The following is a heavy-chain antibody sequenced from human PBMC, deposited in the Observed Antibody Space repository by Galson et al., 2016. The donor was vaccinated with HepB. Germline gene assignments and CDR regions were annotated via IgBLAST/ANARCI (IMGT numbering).Heavy chain of an antibody. CDR2: IYPSGST. V-gene: IGHV4-61*02. CDR3: AGEFTY. J-gene: IGHJ4*02. Sequence: TLSLTCTVSGDSIGTAIYYWSWIRQPAGKGLEWIGCIYPSGSTDYNPSLKSRVTISLDTSKNQISLKLTSVTAADTAFYYCAGEFTYWGQGTLVTVSS. CDR1: GDSIGTAIYY.